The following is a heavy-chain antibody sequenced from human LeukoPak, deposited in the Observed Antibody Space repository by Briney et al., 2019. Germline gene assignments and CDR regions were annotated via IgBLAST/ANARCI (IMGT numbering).Heavy chain of an antibody. Sequence: GGRLRLSCAASGFTVSSNYMRWVRQAPGKGLEWVSVIYSGGSTYYADSVKGRFTISRDNSKNTLYLQMNGLRAEDTAVYYCARLSAAGLEGFDYWGQGTLVTVSS. D-gene: IGHD3-16*02. CDR2: IYSGGST. CDR1: GFTVSSNY. CDR3: ARLSAAGLEGFDY. V-gene: IGHV3-53*01. J-gene: IGHJ4*02.